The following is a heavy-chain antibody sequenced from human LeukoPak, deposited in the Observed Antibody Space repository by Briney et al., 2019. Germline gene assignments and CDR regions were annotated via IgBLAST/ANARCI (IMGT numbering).Heavy chain of an antibody. CDR1: GGSFSGFY. CDR2: INHSGST. J-gene: IGHJ4*02. V-gene: IGHV4-34*01. D-gene: IGHD6-19*01. Sequence: SETLSLTCAVYGGSFSGFYWSWIRQPPGKGLEWIGEINHSGSTNYNPSLKSRVTISVDTSKNQFSLKLSSVTAADTAVYHCARARGAVAGYFDYWGQGTLVTVSS. CDR3: ARARGAVAGYFDY.